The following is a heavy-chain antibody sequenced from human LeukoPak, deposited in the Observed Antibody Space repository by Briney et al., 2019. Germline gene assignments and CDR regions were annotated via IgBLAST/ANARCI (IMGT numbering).Heavy chain of an antibody. Sequence: GESLKISCKGSGNSFTSYWIGWVRQMPGKGLEWMGIIYPGDSDTRFSPSFQGQVTISADKSISTAYLQWSILKASDTAMYYCARRDRSGWFDPWGQGTLVTVSS. CDR1: GNSFTSYW. CDR2: IYPGDSDT. J-gene: IGHJ5*02. V-gene: IGHV5-51*01. D-gene: IGHD1-14*01. CDR3: ARRDRSGWFDP.